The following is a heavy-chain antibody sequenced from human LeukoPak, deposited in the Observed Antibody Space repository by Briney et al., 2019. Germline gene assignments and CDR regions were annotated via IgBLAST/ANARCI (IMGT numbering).Heavy chain of an antibody. Sequence: SETLSLTCAFYGGSFSGYYWSWIRQPPGKGLEWIGEFNYTGSTNCNPSLKSRVNISVDTSKNQFSLKLSSVTAADTAVYYCAHEEGFNVAGVFDYWGQGTLVTVSS. CDR2: FNYTGST. V-gene: IGHV4-34*01. CDR3: AHEEGFNVAGVFDY. D-gene: IGHD6-19*01. CDR1: GGSFSGYY. J-gene: IGHJ4*02.